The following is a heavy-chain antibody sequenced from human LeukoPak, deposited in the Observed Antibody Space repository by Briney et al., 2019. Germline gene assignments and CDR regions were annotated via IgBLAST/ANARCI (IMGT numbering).Heavy chain of an antibody. J-gene: IGHJ4*02. CDR2: ISYNGNNK. V-gene: IGHV3-30-3*01. D-gene: IGHD3-10*01. Sequence: PGRSLRLSCAASGFTFRSYAMHWVRQAPGKGLEWVAVISYNGNNKYYADSVKGRFTTSRDNSKNTLYLQMNSLRAEDTAAYYCAKDTSSSGSYFDYWGQGTLVTVST. CDR3: AKDTSSSGSYFDY. CDR1: GFTFRSYA.